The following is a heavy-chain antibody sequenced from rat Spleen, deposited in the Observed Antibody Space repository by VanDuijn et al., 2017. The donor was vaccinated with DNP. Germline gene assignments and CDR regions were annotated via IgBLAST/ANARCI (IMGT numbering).Heavy chain of an antibody. V-gene: IGHV5S10*01. Sequence: EVQLVESGGGLVQPGRSLKLSCAASGFTFSDYNMAWVRQAPKKGLDWVASIIYGGDRTYYRDSVKGRFTISRDNAKNTLYLQMNSLRSEDTATYYCARGSGTYYWYFDFWGPGTMITVSS. CDR2: IIYGGDRT. CDR1: GFTFSDYN. D-gene: IGHD4-4*01. J-gene: IGHJ1*01. CDR3: ARGSGTYYWYFDF.